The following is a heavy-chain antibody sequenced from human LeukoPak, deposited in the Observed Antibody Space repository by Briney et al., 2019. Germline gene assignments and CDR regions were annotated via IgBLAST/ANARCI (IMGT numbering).Heavy chain of an antibody. CDR3: ARGTRRAAAGSFDY. D-gene: IGHD6-13*01. Sequence: PGGSLRLSCAASGFTFSSYGMHWVRQAPGKGLEWVSVIYSGGSTYYADSVKGRFTISRDNSKNTLYLQMNSLRAEDTAVYYCARGTRRAAAGSFDYWGQGTLVTVSS. V-gene: IGHV3-53*01. CDR2: IYSGGST. J-gene: IGHJ4*02. CDR1: GFTFSSYG.